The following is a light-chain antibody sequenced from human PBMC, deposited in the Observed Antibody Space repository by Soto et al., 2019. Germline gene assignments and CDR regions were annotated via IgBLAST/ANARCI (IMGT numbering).Light chain of an antibody. CDR3: MQGIQLPLT. CDR1: QSLLHTDDKTY. CDR2: EAF. J-gene: IGKJ4*01. Sequence: DIVVTQTPLSLSVTPGQRASISCKSRQSLLHTDDKTYLFWYLHRPGQPPQLLIYEAFKRFSGVTDRFSGSGSGTEFTLNISRVEAGDVGLYYCMQGIQLPLTFGGGTKVEIK. V-gene: IGKV2D-29*01.